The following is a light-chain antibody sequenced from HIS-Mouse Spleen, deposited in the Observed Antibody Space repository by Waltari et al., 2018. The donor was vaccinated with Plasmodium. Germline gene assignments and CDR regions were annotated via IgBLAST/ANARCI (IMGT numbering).Light chain of an antibody. CDR2: DVS. J-gene: IGLJ1*01. V-gene: IGLV2-11*01. CDR3: CSYAGSYTYV. CDR1: SRAVGGYNY. Sequence: QSALTQPRSVSGSPGQSVPISCTGTSRAVGGYNYFSWYQQHPGKAPKLMIYDVSKRPSGVPDRFSGSKSGNTASLTISGLQAEDEADYYCCSYAGSYTYVFGTGTKVTVL.